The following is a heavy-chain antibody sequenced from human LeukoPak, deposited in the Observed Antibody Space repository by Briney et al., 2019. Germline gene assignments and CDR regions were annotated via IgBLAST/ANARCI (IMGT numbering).Heavy chain of an antibody. CDR1: GYTFTSYG. Sequence: GDSVKVSCKASGYTFTSYGISWVRQAPGQGLEWMGWISAYNGNTNYAQKLQGRVTMTTDTSTSTAYMELRSLRSDDTAVYYCARVDCSGGSCYAFDIWGQGTMVTVSS. D-gene: IGHD2-15*01. V-gene: IGHV1-18*01. CDR3: ARVDCSGGSCYAFDI. J-gene: IGHJ3*02. CDR2: ISAYNGNT.